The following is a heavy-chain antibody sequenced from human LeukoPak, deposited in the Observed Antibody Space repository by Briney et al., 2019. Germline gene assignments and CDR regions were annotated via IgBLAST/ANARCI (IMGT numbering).Heavy chain of an antibody. CDR3: AAPGASGFVGNFWSGPLDF. CDR2: INPSAGST. CDR1: GYTFTSHY. J-gene: IGHJ4*02. D-gene: IGHD3-3*01. V-gene: IGHV1-46*01. Sequence: GASVKVSCRASGYTFTSHYMHWVRQARGQGLEWMGIINPSAGSTSYPQRFQGRVTMTRDTSTSTVYMELSSLRSEDTAVYYCAAPGASGFVGNFWSGPLDFWGQGTLVTVSS.